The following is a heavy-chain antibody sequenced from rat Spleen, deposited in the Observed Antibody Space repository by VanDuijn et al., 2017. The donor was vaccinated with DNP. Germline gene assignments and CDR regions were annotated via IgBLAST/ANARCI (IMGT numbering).Heavy chain of an antibody. CDR3: ARGLNYGGFIYSWYFDF. J-gene: IGHJ1*01. D-gene: IGHD1-11*01. Sequence: EVQLQESGPGLVKPSQSLSLTCSVTGYSITSNYWAWIRKFPGNKMEWMGYISYSGGTSYTPSLKSRISISRDTSKNQFFLQLISVTTEDTATYYCARGLNYGGFIYSWYFDFWGPGTMVTVSS. CDR1: GYSITSNY. CDR2: ISYSGGT. V-gene: IGHV3-1*01.